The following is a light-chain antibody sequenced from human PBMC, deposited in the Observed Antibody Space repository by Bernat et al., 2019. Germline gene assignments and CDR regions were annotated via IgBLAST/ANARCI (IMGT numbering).Light chain of an antibody. V-gene: IGKV2D-29*01. Sequence: DIELTQTPLSLPVTPGQPASISCKSSRTLLHSNAKTFLSWYLQRPGQPPRLLIYEVSTRFSGVPDRFSGSGSGTHFTLKISRVEADDVGIYYCMQSMELPPTFGQGTKVEVK. CDR1: RTLLHSNAKTF. J-gene: IGKJ1*01. CDR2: EVS. CDR3: MQSMELPPT.